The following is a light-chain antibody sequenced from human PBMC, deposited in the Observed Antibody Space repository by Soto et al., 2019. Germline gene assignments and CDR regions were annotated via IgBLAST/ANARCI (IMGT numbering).Light chain of an antibody. Sequence: EIVFTQSPATLSLSPGERATLSCRASQSVSNYLAWYQQRTGQAPRILIYDASNRDTGIPARFSGIWSGTDFTLPVSRLEPEDFQVYYCQQRNNWPLTFGGGTKVDIK. J-gene: IGKJ4*01. CDR3: QQRNNWPLT. V-gene: IGKV3-11*01. CDR1: QSVSNY. CDR2: DAS.